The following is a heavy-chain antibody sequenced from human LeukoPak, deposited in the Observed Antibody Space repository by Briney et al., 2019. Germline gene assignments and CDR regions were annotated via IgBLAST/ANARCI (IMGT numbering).Heavy chain of an antibody. CDR1: GFTFRTYG. J-gene: IGHJ3*02. D-gene: IGHD3-3*01. CDR2: IYYDGSNK. CDR3: ARDFSAFDI. V-gene: IGHV3-33*01. Sequence: QPGGSLRLSCAASGFTFRTYGMHWVRQAPGKGLEWVAIIYYDGSNKYYTDSVKGRFTISRDDSKNTLYLQMNSLRAEDTAVYYCARDFSAFDIWGQGTMVTVSS.